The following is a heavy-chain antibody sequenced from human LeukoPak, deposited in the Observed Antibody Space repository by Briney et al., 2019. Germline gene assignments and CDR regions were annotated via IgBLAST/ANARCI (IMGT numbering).Heavy chain of an antibody. CDR3: ARAPSEIGGYYPEYFRH. V-gene: IGHV3-74*01. J-gene: IGHJ1*01. D-gene: IGHD3-22*01. CDR2: IKSDGST. Sequence: GGSLRLSCAASGFTFSNYAMSWVRQAPGKGLVWVSRIKSDGSTNYADSVKGRFTISRDNAKNTVSLQMNSLRAEDTGVYYCARAPSEIGGYYPEYFRHWGQGTLVTVSS. CDR1: GFTFSNYA.